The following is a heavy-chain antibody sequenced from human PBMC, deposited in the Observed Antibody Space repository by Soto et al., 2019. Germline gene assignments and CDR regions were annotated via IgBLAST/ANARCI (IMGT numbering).Heavy chain of an antibody. CDR2: MNPGSGDT. V-gene: IGHV1-8*01. CDR1: GYSFTNND. D-gene: IGHD3-3*01. CDR3: ARMATFCSLNWFEP. J-gene: IGHJ5*02. Sequence: ASVKGYFNASGYSFTNNDVSWVRQATGQVLDCIGWMNPGSGDTGYAQKFQGRVTMTRDISTATAYMELSSLRSDDTATYYCARMATFCSLNWFEPWGHGTLVTVSS.